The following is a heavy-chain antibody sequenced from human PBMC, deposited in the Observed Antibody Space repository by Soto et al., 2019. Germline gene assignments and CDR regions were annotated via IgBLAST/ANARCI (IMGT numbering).Heavy chain of an antibody. D-gene: IGHD3-22*01. CDR1: GGSISSGDYY. Sequence: SETLSLTCTVSGGSISSGDYYWSWIRQPPGKGLEWIGYIYYSGSTYYNPSLKSRATISVDTSKNQFSLKLSSVTAADTAVYYCASPALSGYWGYWGQGTLVTVSS. V-gene: IGHV4-30-4*01. CDR2: IYYSGST. CDR3: ASPALSGYWGY. J-gene: IGHJ4*02.